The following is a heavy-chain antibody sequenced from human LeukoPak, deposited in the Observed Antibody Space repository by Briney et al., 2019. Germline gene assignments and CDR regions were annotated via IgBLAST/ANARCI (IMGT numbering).Heavy chain of an antibody. CDR2: IIPIFGTA. V-gene: IGHV1-69*13. D-gene: IGHD3-9*01. J-gene: IGHJ6*02. Sequence: GASVTVSCKASGGTFSSYAISWVRQAPGQGLEWMGGIIPIFGTANYAQKFQGRVTITADESTSTAYMELSSLRSEDTAVYYCARVSTSFEPGLQYGMDVWGQGTRSPSP. CDR3: ARVSTSFEPGLQYGMDV. CDR1: GGTFSSYA.